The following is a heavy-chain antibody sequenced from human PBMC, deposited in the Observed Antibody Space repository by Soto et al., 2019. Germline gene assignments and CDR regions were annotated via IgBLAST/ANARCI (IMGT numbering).Heavy chain of an antibody. CDR2: ILPIFGTT. Sequence: QVQLVQSGAEVKKPGSSVKVSCKASGGTFNTYNINWVRQAPGQGLEWMGGILPIFGTTKYAQRFQGRVTITADDSTSTAYMELSSLRSEDTAVYYCAIDETGDSYYYYYGMDVWGQGTTVTVTS. V-gene: IGHV1-69*01. CDR1: GGTFNTYN. CDR3: AIDETGDSYYYYYGMDV. D-gene: IGHD7-27*01. J-gene: IGHJ6*02.